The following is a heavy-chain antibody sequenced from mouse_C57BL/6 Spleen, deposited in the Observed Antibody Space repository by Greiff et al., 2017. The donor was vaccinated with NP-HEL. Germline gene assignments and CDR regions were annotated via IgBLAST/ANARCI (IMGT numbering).Heavy chain of an antibody. CDR2: IDPETGGT. D-gene: IGHD1-1*01. V-gene: IGHV1-15*01. CDR3: TPYGSRAPFAY. Sequence: VQLQQSGAELVRPGASVTLSCKASGYTFTDYEMHWVKQTPVHGLEWIGAIDPETGGTAYNQKFKGKAILTAATSSSTAYMELRSLTSEDSAVYYCTPYGSRAPFAYWGQVTLVTVSA. CDR1: GYTFTDYE. J-gene: IGHJ3*01.